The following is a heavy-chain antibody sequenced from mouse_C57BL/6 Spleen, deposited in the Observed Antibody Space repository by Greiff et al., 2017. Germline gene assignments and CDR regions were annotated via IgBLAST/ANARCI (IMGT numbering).Heavy chain of an antibody. CDR3: ARSFTTVVAPGYFDV. CDR2: INPNNGGT. D-gene: IGHD1-1*01. Sequence: VQLQQPGTELVKPGASVKLSCKASGYTFTDYNMDWVKQSHGKSLEWIGDINPNNGGTIYNQKFKGKDTLTVDKSSSTAYMELRSLTSEDTAVYYCARSFTTVVAPGYFDVWGTGTTVTVSS. CDR1: GYTFTDYN. V-gene: IGHV1-18*01. J-gene: IGHJ1*03.